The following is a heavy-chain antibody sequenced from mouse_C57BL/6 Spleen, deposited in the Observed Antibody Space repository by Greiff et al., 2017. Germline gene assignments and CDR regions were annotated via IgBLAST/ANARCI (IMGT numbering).Heavy chain of an antibody. J-gene: IGHJ4*01. CDR1: GFTFSSYG. V-gene: IGHV5-6*02. D-gene: IGHD1-1*01. CDR2: ISSGGSYT. CDR3: ARAITTVVTHYYAMDY. Sequence: EVMLVESGGDLVKPGGSLKLSCAASGFTFSSYGMSWVRQTPDKRLEWVATISSGGSYTYYTDSVKGRFTISRDNAKNTLYLQMSSLKSEDTAMYYFARAITTVVTHYYAMDYWGQGTSVTVSS.